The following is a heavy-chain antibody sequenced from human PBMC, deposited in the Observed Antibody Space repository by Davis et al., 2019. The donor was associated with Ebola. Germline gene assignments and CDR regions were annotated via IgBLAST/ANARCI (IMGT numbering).Heavy chain of an antibody. D-gene: IGHD5-24*01. J-gene: IGHJ4*02. CDR2: INTNTGNP. V-gene: IGHV7-4-1*04. Sequence: ASVKVSCKASGYTFTTYGISWVRQAPGQGLEWMGWINTNTGNPTYAQGFTGRFAFSLDTSATMAYLQISNLRAEDTATYYCVRDATDGYNWSHWGQGTLVTVSS. CDR1: GYTFTTYG. CDR3: VRDATDGYNWSH.